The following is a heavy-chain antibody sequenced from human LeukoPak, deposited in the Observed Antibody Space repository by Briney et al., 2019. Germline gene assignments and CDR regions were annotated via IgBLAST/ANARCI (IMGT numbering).Heavy chain of an antibody. CDR3: ARAGWLVPSRPFDY. D-gene: IGHD6-19*01. CDR2: ISAYNGNT. Sequence: GASVKVSCKASGYTFTSYYMHWVRQAPGQGLEWMGWISAYNGNTNYAQKLQGRVTMTTDTSTSTAYMELRSLRSDDTAVYYCARAGWLVPSRPFDYWGQGTLVTVSS. V-gene: IGHV1-18*04. J-gene: IGHJ4*02. CDR1: GYTFTSYY.